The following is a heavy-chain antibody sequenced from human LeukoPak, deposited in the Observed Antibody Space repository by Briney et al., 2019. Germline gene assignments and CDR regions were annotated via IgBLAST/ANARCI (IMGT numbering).Heavy chain of an antibody. Sequence: GGSLRLSCAASGFTFSTYAVNWVRQAPGKGLEWVSSISDSGGRTYYADSVKGRFTISRDNSKNTLYLQMNSLRAEDTAVYYCAGEEWEPKPYYFDYWGQGTLVTVSS. J-gene: IGHJ4*02. CDR2: ISDSGGRT. D-gene: IGHD1-26*01. CDR1: GFTFSTYA. CDR3: AGEEWEPKPYYFDY. V-gene: IGHV3-23*01.